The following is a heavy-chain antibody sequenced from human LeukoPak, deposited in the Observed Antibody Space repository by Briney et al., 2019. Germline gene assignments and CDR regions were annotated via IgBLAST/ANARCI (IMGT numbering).Heavy chain of an antibody. CDR3: ARAPRSIRYYYYGMDV. V-gene: IGHV4-34*01. D-gene: IGHD6-6*01. J-gene: IGHJ6*04. CDR2: INHSGST. Sequence: SETLSLTCAVYGGSFSGYYWSRIRQPPGKGLEWIGEINHSGSTNYNPSLKSRVTISVDTSKNQFSLKLSSVTAADTAVYYCARAPRSIRYYYYGMDVWGKGTTVTVSS. CDR1: GGSFSGYY.